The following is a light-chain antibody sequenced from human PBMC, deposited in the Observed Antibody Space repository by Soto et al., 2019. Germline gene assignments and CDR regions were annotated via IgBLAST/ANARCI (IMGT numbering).Light chain of an antibody. CDR1: SSNIGAGYD. Sequence: QAVLTQPPSVSGAPGQRVTISCTGSSSNIGAGYDVHWYQQLPGAAPTLLISANSDRPSGVPDRFSGSKSGTSASLAITGPQAGDGADYFCQSFDRSLTAWVFGGGTKRPAL. CDR3: QSFDRSLTAWV. J-gene: IGLJ3*02. CDR2: ANS. V-gene: IGLV1-40*01.